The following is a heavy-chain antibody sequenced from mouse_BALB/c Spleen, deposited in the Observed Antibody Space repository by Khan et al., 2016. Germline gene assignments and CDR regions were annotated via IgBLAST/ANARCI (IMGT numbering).Heavy chain of an antibody. D-gene: IGHD1-2*01. CDR3: ARLLRPLDY. J-gene: IGHJ2*01. V-gene: IGHV3-6*02. CDR1: GYSITSGYY. Sequence: EVKLEESGPGLVKASQSLSLTCSVTGYSITSGYYWNWIRQFPGNKLEWMGYISYDGSNNYNPSLKNRISITRDTSKNQFFLKLNSVTTEDTATYYCARLLRPLDYWGQGTTLTVSS. CDR2: ISYDGSN.